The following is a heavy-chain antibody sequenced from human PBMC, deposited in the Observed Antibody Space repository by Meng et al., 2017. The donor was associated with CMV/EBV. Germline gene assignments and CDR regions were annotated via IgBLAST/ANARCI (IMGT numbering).Heavy chain of an antibody. CDR3: VSSKAGHFYYYGLDV. V-gene: IGHV3-30-3*01. CDR2: ISYDGSNK. CDR1: RFTFSSYA. Sequence: SSAASRFTFSSYAMHWVRQAPGKGLEWVAVISYDGSNKFYADSVKGRFTISRDNSKNTLYLQMNSLRTEDTAVYYCVSSKAGHFYYYGLDVWGQGTTVTVSS. J-gene: IGHJ6*02.